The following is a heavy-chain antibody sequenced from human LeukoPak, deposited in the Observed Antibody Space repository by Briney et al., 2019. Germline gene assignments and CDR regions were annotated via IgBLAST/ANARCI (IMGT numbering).Heavy chain of an antibody. CDR2: ISHSGST. CDR1: GGSFSGYW. V-gene: IGHV4-34*01. CDR3: ARGGRVWGSYRLDY. D-gene: IGHD3-16*02. Sequence: SETLSLTCAVYGGSFSGYWWSWIRQPPGKGLEWIGEISHSGSTNYNPSLKSRVTISVDTSKNQFSLKLSSVTAADTAVYYCARGGRVWGSYRLDYWGQGTLVTVSS. J-gene: IGHJ4*02.